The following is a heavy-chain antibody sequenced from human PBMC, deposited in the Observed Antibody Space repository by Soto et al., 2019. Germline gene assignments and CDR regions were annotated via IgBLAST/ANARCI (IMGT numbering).Heavy chain of an antibody. D-gene: IGHD3-10*02. Sequence: PGGPLRFSCLGSVLIFSTNGMHWVRQTPGKGLEWVAFMSYDGSDTFYADSVRGRFTISRANSKNTLFLHMSNLRAQDTAMYYCTIVRVADSALDHWGQGTLVTVSS. V-gene: IGHV3-30*02. CDR3: TIVRVADSALDH. CDR2: MSYDGSDT. J-gene: IGHJ4*02. CDR1: VLIFSTNG.